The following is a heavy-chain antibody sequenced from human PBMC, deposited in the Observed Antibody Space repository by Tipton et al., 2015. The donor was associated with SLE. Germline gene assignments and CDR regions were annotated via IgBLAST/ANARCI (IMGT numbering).Heavy chain of an antibody. V-gene: IGHV4-39*07. CDR2: INYSGNI. Sequence: TLSLTCTVSGGSVTSNSYYWDWIRQPPGKGLEWIGSINYSGNIYYNPSLKSRVTLSADSSNNQFSLILSSVTAADTAVYYCARRGRGEGAFDIWGQGTMVTVSS. CDR3: ARRGRGEGAFDI. CDR1: GGSVTSNSYY. D-gene: IGHD2-21*01. J-gene: IGHJ3*02.